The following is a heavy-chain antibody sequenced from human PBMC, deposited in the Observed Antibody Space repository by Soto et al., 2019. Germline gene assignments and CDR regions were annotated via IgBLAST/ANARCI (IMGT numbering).Heavy chain of an antibody. V-gene: IGHV4-31*03. Sequence: PSETLSLTCSVSGDSMSSVAYYWSWIRQHPGKGLEWIAYVYHSGATHYNPSLRSRITISVDSSKNQFSLKLTSVTDTDTAIDYCASTYSGYFDNWGQGNLVTVS. CDR3: ASTYSGYFDN. CDR1: GDSMSSVAYY. CDR2: VYHSGAT. J-gene: IGHJ4*02. D-gene: IGHD3-22*01.